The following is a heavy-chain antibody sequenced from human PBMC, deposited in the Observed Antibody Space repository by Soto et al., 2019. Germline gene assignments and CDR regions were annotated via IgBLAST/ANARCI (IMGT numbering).Heavy chain of an antibody. CDR1: GYSFTSLD. CDR2: MEPSTGRT. CDR3: APEYSTSSVY. Sequence: ASVKVSCKASGYSFTSLDINWVRQTAGQGLEWMGWMEPSTGRTGYAQKFQGRVTMTRDTSINTAYMELTTLTSDDTAFYYCAPEYSTSSVYWGQGTLVTVSS. V-gene: IGHV1-8*01. J-gene: IGHJ4*02. D-gene: IGHD6-6*01.